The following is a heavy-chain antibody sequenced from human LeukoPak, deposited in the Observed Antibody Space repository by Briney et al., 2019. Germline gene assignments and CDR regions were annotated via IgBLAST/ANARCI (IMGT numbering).Heavy chain of an antibody. CDR3: TRDRSGSYIGGSFHI. CDR1: GFTFDNYA. D-gene: IGHD1-26*01. V-gene: IGHV3-9*03. CDR2: INWSGGNI. J-gene: IGHJ3*02. Sequence: PGRSLRLSCAASGFTFDNYAMHWVRQAPGKGLEWVSGINWSGGNIGYADSVKGRFTISRDNAKNPLYLQMNSLRVDDMAFYYCTRDRSGSYIGGSFHIWGQGTMVTVSS.